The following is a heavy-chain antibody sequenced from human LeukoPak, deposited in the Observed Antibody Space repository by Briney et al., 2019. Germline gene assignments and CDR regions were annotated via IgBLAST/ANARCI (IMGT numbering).Heavy chain of an antibody. CDR1: GGTFSSYA. CDR2: IIPILGIA. J-gene: IGHJ5*02. V-gene: IGHV1-69*04. D-gene: IGHD6-13*01. Sequence: SVKVSCKASGGTFSSYAISWVRQAPGQGLEWMGRIIPILGIANYAQKFQGRVTITADKSTSTAYMELSSLRSEDTAVYYCARDPPPIAAAEPDAFTWGQGTLVTVSS. CDR3: ARDPPPIAAAEPDAFT.